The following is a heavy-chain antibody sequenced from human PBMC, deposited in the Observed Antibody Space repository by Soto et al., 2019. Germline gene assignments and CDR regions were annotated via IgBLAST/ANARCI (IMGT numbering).Heavy chain of an antibody. CDR3: ARAHGYYYYYMDV. Sequence: SETLSLTCTVSGGSISSYYWSWIRQPPGKGLEWIGYIYYSGSTNYNPSLKSRVTISVDTSKNQFSLKLSSVTAADTAVYYCARAHGYYYYYMDVWGKGTTVTVSS. CDR2: IYYSGST. V-gene: IGHV4-59*01. CDR1: GGSISSYY. D-gene: IGHD4-17*01. J-gene: IGHJ6*03.